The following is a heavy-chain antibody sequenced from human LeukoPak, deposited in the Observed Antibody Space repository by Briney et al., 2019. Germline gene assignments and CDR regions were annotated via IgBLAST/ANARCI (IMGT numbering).Heavy chain of an antibody. J-gene: IGHJ4*02. D-gene: IGHD3-10*01. Sequence: GESLKISCKGSGYSFPNYWIGWVRQMPGKGLEWMGIIYPGDSDTKYSPSFQGQVTISADKSISTAYLQWSSLKASDTAMYYCARGNSGSGTNFDYWGQGTLVTVSS. CDR1: GYSFPNYW. V-gene: IGHV5-51*01. CDR3: ARGNSGSGTNFDY. CDR2: IYPGDSDT.